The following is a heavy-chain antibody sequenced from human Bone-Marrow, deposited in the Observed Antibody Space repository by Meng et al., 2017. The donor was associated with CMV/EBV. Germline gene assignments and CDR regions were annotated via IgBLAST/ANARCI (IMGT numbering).Heavy chain of an antibody. CDR3: ARVGYCSSTSCSS. CDR2: IYHSGST. D-gene: IGHD2-2*01. CDR1: GGSFSGYY. V-gene: IGHV4-34*01. Sequence: SETLSLTCAVYGGSFSGYYWSWVRQPPGKGLEWIGEIYHSGSTNYNPSLKSRVTISVDKSKNQFSLKLSSVTAADTAVYYCARVGYCSSTSCSSWGQGTLVTVSS. J-gene: IGHJ5*02.